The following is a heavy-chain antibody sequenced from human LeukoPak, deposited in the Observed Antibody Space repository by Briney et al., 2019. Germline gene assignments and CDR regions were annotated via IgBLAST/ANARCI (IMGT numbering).Heavy chain of an antibody. CDR1: GFTFSDYA. J-gene: IGHJ4*02. D-gene: IGHD1-26*01. Sequence: GESLRLSCVASGFTFSDYAMSWVRQAPGKGLEWVSAISFTGDVTNYADSVKGRFTISRDNSKNTLYLQMNGLRADDTAAYYCAKRSGGTYGYFDSWGQGTLVTVSS. CDR2: ISFTGDVT. V-gene: IGHV3-23*01. CDR3: AKRSGGTYGYFDS.